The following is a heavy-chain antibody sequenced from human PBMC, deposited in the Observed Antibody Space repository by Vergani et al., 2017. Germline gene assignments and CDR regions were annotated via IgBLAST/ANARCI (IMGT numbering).Heavy chain of an antibody. Sequence: EVQLLESGGGVVQPGRSLRLSCAASGFTFSSYWMSWVRQAPGKGLEWVANIKQDGSEKYYVDSVKGRFAISRDNAKNSLYLQMNSLRAEDTAVYYCARELPHATLRSGMDYWGQGTLVTVSS. CDR1: GFTFSSYW. D-gene: IGHD2-15*01. J-gene: IGHJ4*02. CDR2: IKQDGSEK. CDR3: ARELPHATLRSGMDY. V-gene: IGHV3-7*01.